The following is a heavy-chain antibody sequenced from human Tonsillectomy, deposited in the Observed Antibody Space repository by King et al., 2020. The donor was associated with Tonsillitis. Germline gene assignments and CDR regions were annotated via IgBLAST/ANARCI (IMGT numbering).Heavy chain of an antibody. CDR1: GFTFGDYA. Sequence: VQLVESGGGLVQPGRSLRLSCAASGFTFGDYAMHWVRQAPGRGLEWVSGISWDSGSIGYADSVEGRFTISRDNAKNSLYLQMHSLRPEDTALYYCAKAIPPPSPARPHYYHGMDVWGQGTTVTVSS. J-gene: IGHJ6*02. CDR3: AKAIPPPSPARPHYYHGMDV. CDR2: ISWDSGSI. D-gene: IGHD6-6*01. V-gene: IGHV3-9*01.